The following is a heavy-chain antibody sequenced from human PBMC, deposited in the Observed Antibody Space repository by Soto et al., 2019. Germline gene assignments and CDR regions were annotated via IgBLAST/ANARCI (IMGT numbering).Heavy chain of an antibody. V-gene: IGHV5-51*01. D-gene: IGHD3-3*01. Sequence: PGESLKISCKGSGYSFTNYWIGWVRQMPGKGPEWMGTIYPGDSDTRYSPSFEGQVTISADKSISTAYLQWSSLKASDTAMYYCARRGDSWSGTSQSYYYGMDVWGQGTTVTVSS. J-gene: IGHJ6*02. CDR3: ARRGDSWSGTSQSYYYGMDV. CDR2: IYPGDSDT. CDR1: GYSFTNYW.